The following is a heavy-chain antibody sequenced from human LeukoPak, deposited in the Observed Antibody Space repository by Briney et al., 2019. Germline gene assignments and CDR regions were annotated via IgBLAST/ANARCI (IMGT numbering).Heavy chain of an antibody. CDR1: GFTFSDYF. CDR3: ATSQSSVAGIIGD. V-gene: IGHV3-11*04. Sequence: PGGSLRLSCAASGFTFSDYFMTWIRQAPGKGLEWVSYLSGSGSNKYYADSVKGRFTISRDNAKNSLYLQMNSLRVEDTAVYYCATSQSSVAGIIGDWGQGTLVTVSS. CDR2: LSGSGSNK. D-gene: IGHD6-19*01. J-gene: IGHJ4*02.